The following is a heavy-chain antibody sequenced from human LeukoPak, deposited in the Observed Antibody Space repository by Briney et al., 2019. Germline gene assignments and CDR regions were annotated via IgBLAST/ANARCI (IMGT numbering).Heavy chain of an antibody. D-gene: IGHD3-9*01. J-gene: IGHJ4*02. Sequence: GGSLRLSCAASGFTFSSYGMHWVRQAPGKGLEWVAVIWYDGSNKYYADSVKGRFTISRDNSKNTLYLQMNSLRAEDTAVYYCAKDYDILTGYSIGRGGFDYWGQGTLVTVSS. CDR2: IWYDGSNK. V-gene: IGHV3-30*02. CDR1: GFTFSSYG. CDR3: AKDYDILTGYSIGRGGFDY.